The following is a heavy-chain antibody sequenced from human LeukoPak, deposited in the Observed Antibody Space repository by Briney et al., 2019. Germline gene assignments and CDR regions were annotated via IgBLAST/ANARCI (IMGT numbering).Heavy chain of an antibody. CDR2: INPSGST. CDR3: VPLAVPAATPPAFDI. J-gene: IGHJ3*02. Sequence: SVTLSLTCAVYGGSFSGYYWSWLRQSPGKGPEWIGEINPSGSTNYNPSLKSRVTISVDRSKNQFSLTLSSVTAADTAVYYCVPLAVPAATPPAFDIWGQGTVVTVSS. V-gene: IGHV4-34*01. CDR1: GGSFSGYY. D-gene: IGHD2-2*01.